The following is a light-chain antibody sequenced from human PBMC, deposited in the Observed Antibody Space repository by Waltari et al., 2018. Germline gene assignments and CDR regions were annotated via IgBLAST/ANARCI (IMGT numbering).Light chain of an antibody. CDR1: SGSVSTTSY. J-gene: IGLJ3*02. V-gene: IGLV8-61*01. Sequence: QSVVTQEPSLSLSPGGPVTLTCALSSGSVSTTSYATWYQHTPGQPPRTLVYKGNARSSGVPDRFSGSILGNTAALTITGAQADDESNYYCALYMGSGIWVFGGGTKLTVL. CDR3: ALYMGSGIWV. CDR2: KGN.